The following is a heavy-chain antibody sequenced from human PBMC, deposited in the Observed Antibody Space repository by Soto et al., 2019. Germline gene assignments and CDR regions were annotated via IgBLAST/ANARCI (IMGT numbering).Heavy chain of an antibody. CDR1: GFTFSSYS. CDR2: ISSSSSTI. J-gene: IGHJ4*02. D-gene: IGHD2-21*01. Sequence: EVQLVESGGGLVQPGGSLRLSCAASGFTFSSYSMNWVRQAPGKGLEWVSYISSSSSTIYYADSVKGRFSISRDNAKNSLYLQMNRLRDEDTAVYYCARVWHKGYWGQGTLVTVSS. CDR3: ARVWHKGY. V-gene: IGHV3-48*02.